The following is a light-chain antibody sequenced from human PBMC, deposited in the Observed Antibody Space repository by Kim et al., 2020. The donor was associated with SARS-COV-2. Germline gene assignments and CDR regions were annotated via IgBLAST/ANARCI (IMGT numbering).Light chain of an antibody. J-gene: IGKJ1*01. CDR1: QSVTSNY. Sequence: ETVLTQSPGTLSLSPGERATLSCRASQSVTSNYLAWYQQKVGQAPRLLIYAASSRATGIPDRFSGSGSGTDFTLTISRLEPEDFAVYSCHQYDSSPRTFGQGNKVDIK. CDR2: AAS. V-gene: IGKV3-20*01. CDR3: HQYDSSPRT.